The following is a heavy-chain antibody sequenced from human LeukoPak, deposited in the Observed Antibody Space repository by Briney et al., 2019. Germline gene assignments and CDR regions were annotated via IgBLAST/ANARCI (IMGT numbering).Heavy chain of an antibody. J-gene: IGHJ6*02. V-gene: IGHV4-31*11. Sequence: SQTLSLTCAVSGGSIGSGDYYWTWIRQHPGKGLEWIGYIYYSGSTYYNPSLKSRVTIPVDTSKNQFSLKLNSVTAADTAVYYCARGAVVNHYYYYYGMDVWGQGTTVTVSS. CDR3: ARGAVVNHYYYYYGMDV. D-gene: IGHD4-23*01. CDR1: GGSIGSGDYY. CDR2: IYYSGST.